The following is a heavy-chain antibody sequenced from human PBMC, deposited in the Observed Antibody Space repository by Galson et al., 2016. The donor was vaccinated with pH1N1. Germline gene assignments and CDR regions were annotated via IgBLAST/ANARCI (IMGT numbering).Heavy chain of an antibody. V-gene: IGHV3-23*01. CDR1: GFTFSNYA. CDR2: ISGSGGST. CDR3: AKLGLTNYGHDAFDI. D-gene: IGHD4/OR15-4a*01. Sequence: SLRLSCAASGFTFSNYAMTWVRQAPGKGLEWVSGISGSGGSTHYADSVKGRFTISRDNSDNTLFLQMNSLSAGDTAVYYCAKLGLTNYGHDAFDIWGLGTMVTVSS. J-gene: IGHJ3*02.